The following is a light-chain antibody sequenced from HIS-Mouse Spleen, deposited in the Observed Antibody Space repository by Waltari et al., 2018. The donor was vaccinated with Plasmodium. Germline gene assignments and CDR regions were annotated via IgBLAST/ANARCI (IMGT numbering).Light chain of an antibody. CDR2: YVC. CDR1: SSDVGGYNY. Sequence: QSALTQPASVSGSPGQSITISCTGTSSDVGGYNYVSWYQQHPGKAPNLMIYYVCTRPSGVSIRFSVSKSGNTASLTISGLQAEDEADYYCSSYTSSSTLVFGGGTKLTVL. CDR3: SSYTSSSTLV. J-gene: IGLJ3*02. V-gene: IGLV2-14*01.